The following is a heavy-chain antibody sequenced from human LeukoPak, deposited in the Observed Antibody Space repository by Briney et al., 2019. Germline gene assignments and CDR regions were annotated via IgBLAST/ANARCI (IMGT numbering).Heavy chain of an antibody. Sequence: SETLSLTCTVSGGSIRSSSYNWGWIRQPPGKGLEWIGSMHYTGTTYYNPSLKSRVTISVDTSKNQFSLKVSSVTAADTAVYYCARTGGSFYFYYYMDVWGKGTTVTVSS. CDR2: MHYTGTT. J-gene: IGHJ6*03. V-gene: IGHV4-39*07. D-gene: IGHD1-26*01. CDR1: GGSIRSSSYN. CDR3: ARTGGSFYFYYYMDV.